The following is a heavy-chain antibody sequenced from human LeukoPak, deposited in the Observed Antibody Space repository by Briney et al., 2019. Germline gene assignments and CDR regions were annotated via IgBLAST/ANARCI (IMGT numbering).Heavy chain of an antibody. D-gene: IGHD3-9*01. V-gene: IGHV3-30-3*01. CDR3: ARHFTTGSIDH. Sequence: GRTLRLSCAASGFIFSTYDMHWVRQAPGKGLEWVAVISREGGIAYHADSVKGRFTISRDNSKNTLYLQMNSLRADDTAVYYCARHFTTGSIDHWGQGNLVTVSS. CDR2: ISREGGIA. J-gene: IGHJ4*02. CDR1: GFIFSTYD.